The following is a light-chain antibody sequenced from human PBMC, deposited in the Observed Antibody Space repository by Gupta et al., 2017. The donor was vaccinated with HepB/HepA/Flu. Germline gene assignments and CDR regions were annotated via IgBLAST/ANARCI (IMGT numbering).Light chain of an antibody. CDR2: LGS. V-gene: IGKV2-28*01. J-gene: IGKJ2*04. CDR1: QSLLHSNGYNY. Sequence: DIVMTQSALSLPVTPGEPASISCRSSQSLLHSNGYNYLDWYLQKPGHSPQLLIYLGSNRASGVPDRFSGSGSGTDFTLKISRVEAEDVGVYYCMQALQTPPCSFGQGTKLEIK. CDR3: MQALQTPPCS.